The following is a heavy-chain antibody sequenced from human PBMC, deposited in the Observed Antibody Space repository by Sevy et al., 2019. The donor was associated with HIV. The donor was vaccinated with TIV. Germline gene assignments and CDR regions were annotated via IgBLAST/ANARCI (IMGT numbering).Heavy chain of an antibody. CDR1: GFTFSNYA. CDR2: ISGGGVNT. J-gene: IGHJ4*02. V-gene: IGHV3-23*01. Sequence: GGSLRLSCVASGFTFSNYAMDWVRQAPGKGLEWVSAISGGGVNTYYTDAVNGRFTISRDNSKNTLYLQMNSLRVEDTAVYYCAKSESRMGATDDFDCWGQGTLVTVSS. D-gene: IGHD1-26*01. CDR3: AKSESRMGATDDFDC.